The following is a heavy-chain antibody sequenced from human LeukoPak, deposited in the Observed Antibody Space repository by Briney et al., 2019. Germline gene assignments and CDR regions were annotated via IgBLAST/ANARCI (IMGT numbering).Heavy chain of an antibody. CDR1: GFTFSDYW. CDR2: IKPDGSEI. Sequence: PGGSLRLSCAASGFTFSDYWMDCARQAPGKGLEWVANIKPDGSEIYYVDAVKGRFTISRDNAKNSLYLQMNSLRAEDTAVYYCTRSLDYWGQGTLVTVSS. J-gene: IGHJ4*02. CDR3: TRSLDY. D-gene: IGHD2-15*01. V-gene: IGHV3-7*02.